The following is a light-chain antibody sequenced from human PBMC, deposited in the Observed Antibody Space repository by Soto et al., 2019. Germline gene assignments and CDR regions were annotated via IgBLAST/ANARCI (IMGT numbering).Light chain of an antibody. CDR1: QSVSGN. CDR2: GAS. V-gene: IGKV3-15*01. CDR3: QQYNKWPLT. J-gene: IGKJ2*01. Sequence: EIVMTQSPATLSVSPGERATLSCRASQSVSGNLAWFQQKPGQAPRLLIDGASTRATGIPARFSGSGSGTEFTLTISSLQSEDFAVYYCQQYNKWPLTFGQGTKLEI.